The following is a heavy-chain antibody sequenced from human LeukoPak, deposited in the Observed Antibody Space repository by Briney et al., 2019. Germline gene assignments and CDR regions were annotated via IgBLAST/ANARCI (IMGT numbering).Heavy chain of an antibody. V-gene: IGHV4-61*01. J-gene: IGHJ4*02. Sequence: SETLSLTCSVSGDSVSSGSYYWTWIRQPPGKGLEWIGYVFTRGSTNYNPSLKSRVTISVDTSKDQLSLKLTSLSAADTAVYYCARVDRYYYDSSGYYMIIFWGQGTPVTVSS. CDR2: VFTRGST. CDR3: ARVDRYYYDSSGYYMIIF. D-gene: IGHD3-22*01. CDR1: GDSVSSGSYY.